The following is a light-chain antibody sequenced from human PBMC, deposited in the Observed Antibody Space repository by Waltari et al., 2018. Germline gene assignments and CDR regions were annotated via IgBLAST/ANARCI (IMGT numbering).Light chain of an antibody. CDR3: SSFTSSSTLV. CDR2: DVT. CDR1: ISAVVGSNY. J-gene: IGLJ1*01. Sequence: QSALTQPVSVSGSPGQSITIPCPGTISAVVGSNYVAWYQQNPGKAPKLLIYDVTNRPSGVSNRFSGSKSGNTASLTISGLQAEDEADYHCSSFTSSSTLVFGTGTKVTVL. V-gene: IGLV2-14*03.